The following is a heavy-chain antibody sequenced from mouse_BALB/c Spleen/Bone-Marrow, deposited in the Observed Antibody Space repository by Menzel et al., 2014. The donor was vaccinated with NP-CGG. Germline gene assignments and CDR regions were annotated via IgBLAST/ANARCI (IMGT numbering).Heavy chain of an antibody. CDR2: ISSGGSYT. Sequence: EVQRVESGGGLVKPGGSLKLSCAASGFTFSSYTMSWVRQTPEKRLEWVATISSGGSYTYYPDSVKGRFTISRDNAKNTLYLQMSSLKSEDTAMYYCTRPYYRYDEEAWFAYWGQGTLVTVSA. J-gene: IGHJ3*01. D-gene: IGHD2-14*01. V-gene: IGHV5-6-4*01. CDR3: TRPYYRYDEEAWFAY. CDR1: GFTFSSYT.